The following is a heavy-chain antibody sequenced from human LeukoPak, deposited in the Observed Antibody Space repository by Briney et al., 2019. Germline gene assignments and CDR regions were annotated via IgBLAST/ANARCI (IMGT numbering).Heavy chain of an antibody. CDR1: GFTFSSYA. CDR2: ISGSGGST. J-gene: IGHJ4*02. V-gene: IGHV3-23*01. Sequence: PGGSLRLSCAASGFTFSSYAMSWVRQAPGKGLEWVSAISGSGGSTYYADSVKGRFTISRDNSKNTLYLQMNSLRAEDTAVYYCAEGGRFRGLNDPGFFELDYWGQGTLVTVSS. CDR3: AEGGRFRGLNDPGFFELDY. D-gene: IGHD3-3*01.